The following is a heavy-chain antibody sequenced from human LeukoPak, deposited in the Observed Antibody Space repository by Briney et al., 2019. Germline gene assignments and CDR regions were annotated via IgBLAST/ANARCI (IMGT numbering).Heavy chain of an antibody. V-gene: IGHV5-51*01. CDR1: GYSFTSYW. CDR2: IYPGDSDT. D-gene: IGHD2-2*01. Sequence: GESLKISCKGSGYSFTSYWIAWVRQMPGKGLEWMGIIYPGDSDTRYSPSFQGQVTISADKSITTAYLQWSSLKASDTAMYYCVRGYCSINTCRRLDYWGQGTLVTVSS. J-gene: IGHJ4*02. CDR3: VRGYCSINTCRRLDY.